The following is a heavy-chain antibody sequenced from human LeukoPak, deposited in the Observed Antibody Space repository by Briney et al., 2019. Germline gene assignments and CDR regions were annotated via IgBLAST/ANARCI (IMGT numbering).Heavy chain of an antibody. CDR1: GGSLNSYW. D-gene: IGHD4-11*01. J-gene: IGHJ4*02. Sequence: PSETLSLTCTVSGGSLNSYWWSWVRRPPGQGLEWIAYIYYSGSTNYNPSLKSRVTISVGKSKNQFSLTLNSVTAADTAIYYCARTATRGITASIRYFDLWGQGTLLTVSS. CDR2: IYYSGST. V-gene: IGHV4-59*01. CDR3: ARTATRGITASIRYFDL.